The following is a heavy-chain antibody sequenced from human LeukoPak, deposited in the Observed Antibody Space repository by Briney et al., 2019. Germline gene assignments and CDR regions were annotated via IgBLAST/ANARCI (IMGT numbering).Heavy chain of an antibody. V-gene: IGHV4-39*01. J-gene: IGHJ2*01. D-gene: IGHD2-2*02. CDR1: GGSISSRSYY. CDR3: ARTLYGSYWYFDL. Sequence: PSETLSLTCTVSGGSISSRSYYWAWMRQPPGKGLEWIGSIHYSGTTYYNPSLKSRVTISVDTSKHQFSLKLSSVTAADTAVYYCARTLYGSYWYFDLWGRGTLVNVSS. CDR2: IHYSGTT.